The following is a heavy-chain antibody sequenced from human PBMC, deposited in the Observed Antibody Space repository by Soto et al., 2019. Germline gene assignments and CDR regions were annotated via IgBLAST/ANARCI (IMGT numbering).Heavy chain of an antibody. V-gene: IGHV1-46*01. CDR1: GYTFTSYY. J-gene: IGHJ5*02. CDR3: ARSQDGGSSGQLGFDP. Sequence: QVQLVQSGAEVKKPGASVKVSCKASGYTFTSYYMHWVRQAPGQGLEWMGIINPSGGSTSYAQKFQGRVTMTRDTSTSTVYMELSSLRSEDTAVYYCARSQDGGSSGQLGFDPWGQGTLVTVSS. D-gene: IGHD6-19*01. CDR2: INPSGGST.